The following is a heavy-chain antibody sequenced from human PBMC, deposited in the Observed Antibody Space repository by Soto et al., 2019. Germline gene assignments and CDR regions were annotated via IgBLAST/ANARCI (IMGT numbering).Heavy chain of an antibody. Sequence: GGSLRLSCAASGFTFSSYDMHWVRQATGKGLEWVSAIGTAGDTYYPGSVKGRFTISRENAKNSLYLQMNSLRAEDTAVYYCARRNPSPRLWIGYPGDYYYYGIDVRAQRTTVTGSS. J-gene: IGHJ6*02. CDR2: IGTAGDT. D-gene: IGHD3-3*01. V-gene: IGHV3-13*01. CDR1: GFTFSSYD. CDR3: ARRNPSPRLWIGYPGDYYYYGIDV.